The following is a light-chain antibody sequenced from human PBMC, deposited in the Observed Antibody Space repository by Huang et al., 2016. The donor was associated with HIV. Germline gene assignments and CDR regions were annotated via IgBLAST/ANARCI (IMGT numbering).Light chain of an antibody. J-gene: IGKJ1*01. CDR2: DAS. CDR3: QQRSNWPRT. V-gene: IGKV3-11*01. CDR1: QSVGSY. Sequence: EIVLTQSPATLSLSPGERATLSCRASQSVGSYLAWYQQKPGQAPRLLIYDASNRATGIPARFRGSGSGTDYTLTSSSLEPEDFAVYYCQQRSNWPRTFGQGTKVEIK.